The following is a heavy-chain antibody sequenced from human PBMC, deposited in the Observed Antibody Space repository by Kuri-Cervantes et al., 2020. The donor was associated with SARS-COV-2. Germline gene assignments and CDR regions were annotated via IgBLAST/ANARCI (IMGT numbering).Heavy chain of an antibody. V-gene: IGHV3-30*02. CDR1: GFTFSSYG. D-gene: IGHD4-17*01. Sequence: LTFAASGFTFSSYGMHWVRQAPGKGLEWVAFIRYDGSNKYYADSVKGRFTISRDNSKNTLYLQMNSLRAEDTAVYYCAKDSLRRPFYYYYYYMDVWGKGTTVTVSS. J-gene: IGHJ6*03. CDR3: AKDSLRRPFYYYYYYMDV. CDR2: IRYDGSNK.